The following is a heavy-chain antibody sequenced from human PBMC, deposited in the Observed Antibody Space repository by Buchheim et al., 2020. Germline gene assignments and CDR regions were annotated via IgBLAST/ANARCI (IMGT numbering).Heavy chain of an antibody. CDR3: ARQTREDSFRDILGGMDV. Sequence: EVQLVQSGAEVKKPGESLKISCKASGYSFTNYWIGWVRQMPGKGLEWMGIIYPGDSDTRYRPSFRGQVTISADKSITTAYLQWSSLKASDSAMYYCARQTREDSFRDILGGMDVWGQGTT. CDR2: IYPGDSDT. D-gene: IGHD5-12*01. J-gene: IGHJ6*02. CDR1: GYSFTNYW. V-gene: IGHV5-51*01.